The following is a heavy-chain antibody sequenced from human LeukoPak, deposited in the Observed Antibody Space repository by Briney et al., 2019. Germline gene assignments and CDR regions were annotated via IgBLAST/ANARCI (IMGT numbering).Heavy chain of an antibody. D-gene: IGHD3-22*01. CDR3: ARDLYDSSGYYYGRHYGMDV. CDR1: GFTFSDYY. V-gene: IGHV3-11*01. CDR2: ISSSGSTI. Sequence: GGSLRLSCAASGFTFSDYYMSWIRQAPGKGLEWVSYISSSGSTIYYADSVKGRFTISRHNSKNTLYLQMNSLRAEDTAVYYCARDLYDSSGYYYGRHYGMDVWGQGATVTVSS. J-gene: IGHJ6*02.